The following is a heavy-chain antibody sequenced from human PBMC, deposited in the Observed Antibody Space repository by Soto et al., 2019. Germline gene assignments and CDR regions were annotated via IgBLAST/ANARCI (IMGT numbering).Heavy chain of an antibody. Sequence: QITLKESGPTLVKPTQTLTLTCTFSGFSLRSTGVGVGWIRQPPGKALEWLALIYWDDDKRFSPSLRSRLTLTKDTSKNQVVLTMTNMDPVDTATYYCGHRSPISGSGVWNHWGQGTLVTVSS. J-gene: IGHJ4*02. CDR1: GFSLRSTGVG. CDR2: IYWDDDK. D-gene: IGHD6-19*01. CDR3: GHRSPISGSGVWNH. V-gene: IGHV2-5*02.